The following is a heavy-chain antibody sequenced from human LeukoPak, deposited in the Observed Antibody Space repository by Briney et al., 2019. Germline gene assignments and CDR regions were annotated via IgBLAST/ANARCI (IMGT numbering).Heavy chain of an antibody. Sequence: GGSLRLSCRGSGFIYGNYWMTWVRQAPGKGLEWVGRTRNKANYYTTEYAASVKGRFTISRDDSKNSLYLQMNSLKTEDTAVYYCARSPESGGNVFDIWGQGTMVTVSS. CDR1: GFIYGNYW. CDR3: ARSPESGGNVFDI. D-gene: IGHD3-16*01. V-gene: IGHV3-72*01. J-gene: IGHJ3*02. CDR2: TRNKANYYTT.